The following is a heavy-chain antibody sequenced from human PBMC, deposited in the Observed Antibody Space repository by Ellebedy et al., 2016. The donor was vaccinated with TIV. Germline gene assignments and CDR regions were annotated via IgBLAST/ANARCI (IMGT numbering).Heavy chain of an antibody. CDR3: ARLYGIDAFEI. J-gene: IGHJ3*02. CDR2: IDPGDSYN. Sequence: PGGSLRLSCKGSGYSFTNYYISWVRQMSGKGLEWMGRIDPGDSYNIYSPSFQGHVTISTDKAISTAYLQWSSLRASDTAMYFCARLYGIDAFEIWGQGTMVTVSS. V-gene: IGHV5-10-1*01. CDR1: GYSFTNYY. D-gene: IGHD2-8*01.